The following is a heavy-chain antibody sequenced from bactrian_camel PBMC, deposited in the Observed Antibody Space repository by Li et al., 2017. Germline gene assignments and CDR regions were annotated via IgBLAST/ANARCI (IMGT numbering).Heavy chain of an antibody. D-gene: IGHD3*01. Sequence: VQLVESGGGSVQAGGSLRLSCTIIGVDVSRYWMAWFRQAPGQEREGVAAIVGDGSTNYADSVQGRFTISQDKAKNTLFLQMNSLKPEDTAMYYCAAEPSARFPAPLEVLGIMDDLFSFWGQGTQVTVS. J-gene: IGHJ6*01. CDR3: AAEPSARFPAPLEVLGIMDDLFSF. CDR1: GVDVSRYW. V-gene: IGHV3S1*01. CDR2: IVGDGST.